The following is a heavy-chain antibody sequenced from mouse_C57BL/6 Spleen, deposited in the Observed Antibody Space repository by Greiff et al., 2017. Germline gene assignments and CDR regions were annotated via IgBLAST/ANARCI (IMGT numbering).Heavy chain of an antibody. V-gene: IGHV1-66*01. CDR1: GYSFTSYY. CDR3: ARSGSSGYYFDD. Sequence: QVQLQQSGPELVKPGASVKISCKASGYSFTSYYIPWVKQRPGQGLEWIGWIYPGSGNTKYNEKFKGKVTLAADTSYSTAYLQLSSLTSEASAVYYCARSGSSGYYFDDWGQGLTLTVAS. J-gene: IGHJ2*01. D-gene: IGHD3-2*02. CDR2: IYPGSGNT.